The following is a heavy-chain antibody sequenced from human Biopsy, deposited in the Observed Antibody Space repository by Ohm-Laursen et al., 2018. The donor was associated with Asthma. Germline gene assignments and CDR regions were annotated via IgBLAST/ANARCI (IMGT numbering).Heavy chain of an antibody. CDR2: IMTVFGTT. V-gene: IGHV1-69*13. Sequence: AASVKVSCKTPGGTFSNFAISWVRQAPGQGLEWLGEIMTVFGTTNYAQKFQGRVTITADESTSTAYMEVTSLRSEDTAIYYCARCQVGYSSGWSLLLKKIYYSGMDVWGHGTAVTVSS. J-gene: IGHJ6*02. CDR3: ARCQVGYSSGWSLLLKKIYYSGMDV. D-gene: IGHD6-19*01. CDR1: GGTFSNFA.